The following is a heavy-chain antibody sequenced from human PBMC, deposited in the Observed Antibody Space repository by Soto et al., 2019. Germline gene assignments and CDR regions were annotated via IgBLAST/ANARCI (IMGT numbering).Heavy chain of an antibody. J-gene: IGHJ3*02. CDR3: ARDSVAVAGTKGPNAFDI. D-gene: IGHD6-19*01. CDR2: INHSGST. V-gene: IGHV4-34*01. CDR1: GGSFSGYY. Sequence: SETLSLTCAVYGGSFSGYYWSWIRQPPGKGLEWIGEINHSGSTNYNPSLKSRVTISVDTSKNQFSLKLSSVTAADTAVYYCARDSVAVAGTKGPNAFDIWGQGTMVTVSS.